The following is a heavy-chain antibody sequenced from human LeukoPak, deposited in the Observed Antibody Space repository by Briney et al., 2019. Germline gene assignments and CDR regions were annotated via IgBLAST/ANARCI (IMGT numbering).Heavy chain of an antibody. CDR2: IYYSGST. CDR1: GGSISSSSYY. J-gene: IGHJ4*02. D-gene: IGHD6-19*01. CDR3: ARDDRSSGWSVY. Sequence: SETLSLTCTVSGGSISSSSYYWGWIRQPPGKGLEWIGSIYYSGSTYYNPSLKSRVTISVDTSKNQFSLKLSSVTAADTAVYYCARDDRSSGWSVYWGQGTLVTVSS. V-gene: IGHV4-39*07.